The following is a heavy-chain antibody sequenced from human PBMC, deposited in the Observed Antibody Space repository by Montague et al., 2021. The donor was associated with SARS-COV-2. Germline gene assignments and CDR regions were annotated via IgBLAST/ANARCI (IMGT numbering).Heavy chain of an antibody. CDR1: GFTFDDYA. CDR2: VDWSSGFF. D-gene: IGHD3-9*01. V-gene: IGHV3-9*01. CDR3: AKAPGGSDWYYFDY. J-gene: IGHJ4*02. Sequence: SLRLSCAASGFTFDDYAMHWVRQAPGAGLEWVAGVDWSSGFFAYADSVRGRFTISRDNAKNSLYLQMNSLKVEDTALYYCAKAPGGSDWYYFDYWGQGTLVTVSS.